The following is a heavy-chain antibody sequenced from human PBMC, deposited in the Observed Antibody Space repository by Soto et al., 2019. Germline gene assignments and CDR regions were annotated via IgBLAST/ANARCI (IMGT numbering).Heavy chain of an antibody. CDR2: ISYDGSNK. CDR1: GFTFSSYA. Sequence: GGSLRLSCAASGFTFSSYAMHWVRQAPGKGLEWVAVISYDGSNKYYADSVKGRFTISRDNSKNTLYLQMNSLRAEDTAVYYCARLYRSAYGDYRGFDYWGQGTLVTVSS. V-gene: IGHV3-30-3*01. J-gene: IGHJ4*02. CDR3: ARLYRSAYGDYRGFDY. D-gene: IGHD4-17*01.